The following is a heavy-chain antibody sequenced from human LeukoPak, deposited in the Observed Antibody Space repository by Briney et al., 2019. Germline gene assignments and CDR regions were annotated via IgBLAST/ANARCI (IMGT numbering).Heavy chain of an antibody. Sequence: PGGSLRLSCAASGFTFSTYGMTWVRQAPGKGLEWVSYFSDSRSTIYYADSLRGRFTISRDNAQNSLYMQMNSLRGEDTAVYYCVRRHVSGWFYFDYWGQGTLVTVSS. CDR3: VRRHVSGWFYFDY. D-gene: IGHD6-19*01. V-gene: IGHV3-48*01. CDR1: GFTFSTYG. J-gene: IGHJ4*02. CDR2: FSDSRSTI.